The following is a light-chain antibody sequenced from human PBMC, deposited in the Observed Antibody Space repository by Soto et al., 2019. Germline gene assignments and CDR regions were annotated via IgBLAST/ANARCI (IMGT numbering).Light chain of an antibody. V-gene: IGKV1-39*01. Sequence: DIQMTQSPSSLSASVGDRVTITCRASQTVNKYVNWYQQKPGDAPKLLIYIASGLQSGVPSRFNGSGSGTDFTLNINSLQPYDVATYFCQQTYSFPVTFGGGTKVEIK. CDR1: QTVNKY. CDR2: IAS. CDR3: QQTYSFPVT. J-gene: IGKJ4*01.